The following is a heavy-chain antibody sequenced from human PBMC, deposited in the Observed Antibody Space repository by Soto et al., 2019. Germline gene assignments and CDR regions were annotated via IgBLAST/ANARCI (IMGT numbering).Heavy chain of an antibody. D-gene: IGHD3-16*01. CDR2: ITGGVGVT. Sequence: EVQLLESGGGLVQPGGSLRLSCAASGFTFSSYAMTWVRQAPGKGLEWVSVITGGVGVTYYADSVKGRFTISRDNSKNNLHLQMSSQRAEDTVVYNCVKSQGEAVNKWYFHYWGQGNLVTVSS. J-gene: IGHJ4*02. V-gene: IGHV3-23*01. CDR3: VKSQGEAVNKWYFHY. CDR1: GFTFSSYA.